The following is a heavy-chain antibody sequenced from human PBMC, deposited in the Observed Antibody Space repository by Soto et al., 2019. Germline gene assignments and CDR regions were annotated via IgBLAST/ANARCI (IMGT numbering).Heavy chain of an antibody. D-gene: IGHD1-7*01. J-gene: IGHJ4*01. Sequence: GGSLRLSCAASGFTFSSYWMHWVRQAPGKGLMWVSRIHNDGSTTRYADSVKGRFAISRDNAKNTLYLQMSSLRVEDTAVYYCARDNWNSYWGQGTLVTVSS. CDR2: IHNDGSTT. CDR3: ARDNWNSY. CDR1: GFTFSSYW. V-gene: IGHV3-74*01.